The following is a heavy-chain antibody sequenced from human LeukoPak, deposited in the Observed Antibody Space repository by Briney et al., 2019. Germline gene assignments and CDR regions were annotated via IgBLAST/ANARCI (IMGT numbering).Heavy chain of an antibody. CDR2: ISYAGSNK. CDR1: GFTFSSYA. J-gene: IGHJ6*02. CDR3: ARRVGGMDV. V-gene: IGHV3-30-3*01. Sequence: GSLRLSCAASGFTFSSYAMHWVRQAPGKGLEWVAVISYAGSNKYYADSVKGRFTISRDNSKNTLYLQMNSLRAEDTAVYYCARRVGGMDVWGQGTTVTVSS.